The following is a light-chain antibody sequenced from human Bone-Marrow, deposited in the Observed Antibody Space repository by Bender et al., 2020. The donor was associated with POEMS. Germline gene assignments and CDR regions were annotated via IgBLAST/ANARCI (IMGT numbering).Light chain of an antibody. V-gene: IGLV2-11*01. CDR2: GYN. Sequence: QSALTQARSVSGSPGQSVTISCTGSSSDIGGYDYVSWYQQHPGKAPKLIIYGYNNRPSGVPDRFSGSKSGTSASLAITGLQAEDEGDYYCQSYDNSLGGWVFGGGTKLTVL. CDR3: QSYDNSLGGWV. CDR1: SSDIGGYDY. J-gene: IGLJ3*02.